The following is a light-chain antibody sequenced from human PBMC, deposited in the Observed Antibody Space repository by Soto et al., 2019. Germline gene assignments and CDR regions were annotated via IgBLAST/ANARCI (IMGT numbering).Light chain of an antibody. V-gene: IGLV2-18*02. CDR3: SSYTSSTTV. CDR2: EVS. Sequence: QLVLTQPPSVSGSPGQSVTISCTGTSSDVGIYNRVSWYQQPPGTAPKLIIYEVSNRPSGVPDRFSGSKSANTASLTISGLQAEDEADYYCSSYTSSTTVFGGGTQLTVL. CDR1: SSDVGIYNR. J-gene: IGLJ3*02.